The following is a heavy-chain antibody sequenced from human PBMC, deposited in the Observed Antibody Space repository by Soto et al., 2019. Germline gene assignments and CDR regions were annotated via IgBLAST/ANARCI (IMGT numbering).Heavy chain of an antibody. D-gene: IGHD2-15*01. CDR2: IYYSGST. Sequence: SETLSLTCTVSGGSISSYYWSWIRQPPGKGLEWIGYIYYSGSTNYNPSLKSRVTISVDTSKNQFSLKLSSVAAADTAVYYCARVNHCSGGSCNQPWFDPWGQGTLVTVSS. CDR1: GGSISSYY. J-gene: IGHJ5*02. V-gene: IGHV4-59*01. CDR3: ARVNHCSGGSCNQPWFDP.